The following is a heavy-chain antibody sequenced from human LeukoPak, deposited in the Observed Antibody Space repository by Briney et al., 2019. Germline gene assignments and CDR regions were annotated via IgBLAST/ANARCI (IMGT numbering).Heavy chain of an antibody. CDR3: ARARDYGSGKANAFDI. V-gene: IGHV3-7*05. CDR2: IKRDGSEK. J-gene: IGHJ3*02. CDR1: GFTFSSYW. D-gene: IGHD3-10*01. Sequence: PGRSRRLSCAASGFTFSSYWMSWVRQAPGKWLEWVANIKRDGSEKYYVDSVKGRFTISRDNAENSLYLQMNSLRAEDTAVYYCARARDYGSGKANAFDIWGQGTMVTVSS.